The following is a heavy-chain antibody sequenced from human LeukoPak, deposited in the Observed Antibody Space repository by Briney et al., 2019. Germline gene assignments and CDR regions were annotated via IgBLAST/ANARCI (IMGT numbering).Heavy chain of an antibody. Sequence: SQTLSLTCTVSGGSISSGGYYWSWIRQPPGKGLEWIGYIYHSGSTYYNPSLKSRVTISVDTSKNHFSLKLSSVTAADTAVYYCARDGYGDYGLDYWGQGTLVTVSS. CDR2: IYHSGST. J-gene: IGHJ4*02. CDR1: GGSISSGGYY. CDR3: ARDGYGDYGLDY. D-gene: IGHD4-17*01. V-gene: IGHV4-30-2*01.